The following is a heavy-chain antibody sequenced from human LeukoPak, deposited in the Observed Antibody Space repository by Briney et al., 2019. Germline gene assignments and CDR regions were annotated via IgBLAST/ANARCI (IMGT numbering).Heavy chain of an antibody. CDR1: GGSISSGGYY. D-gene: IGHD3-22*01. J-gene: IGHJ6*02. CDR2: IYYSGST. V-gene: IGHV4-31*03. CDR3: ARDYYDSSAYYGMDV. Sequence: SETLSLTCTVSGGSISSGGYYWSWIRQHPGKGLEWIGYIYYSGSTYYNPSLKSRVTISVDTSKNQFSLKLSSVTAADTAVYYCARDYYDSSAYYGMDVWGQGTTVTVSS.